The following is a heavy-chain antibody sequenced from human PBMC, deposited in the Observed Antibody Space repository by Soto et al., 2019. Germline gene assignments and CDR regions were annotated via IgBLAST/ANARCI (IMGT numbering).Heavy chain of an antibody. V-gene: IGHV1-2*04. J-gene: IGHJ6*02. CDR1: GYTFTGYY. CDR3: ARDLGEMATIWSRPRTSCYYRIDV. CDR2: INPNSGGT. Sequence: ASVKVSCKASGYTFTGYYMHWVRQAPGQGLEWMGWINPNSGGTNYAQKFQGWVTMTRDTSISTAYMELSRLRSDDTAVYYCARDLGEMATIWSRPRTSCYYRIDVWGQGPTVTDPS. D-gene: IGHD5-12*01.